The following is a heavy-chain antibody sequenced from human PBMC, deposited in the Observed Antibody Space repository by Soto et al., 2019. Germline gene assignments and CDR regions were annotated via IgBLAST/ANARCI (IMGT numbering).Heavy chain of an antibody. V-gene: IGHV4-59*08. D-gene: IGHD4-17*01. Sequence: SETLSLTCTVSGGSISSYYWSWIRQPPGKGLEWIGYIYYSGSTNYNPSLKSRVTISVDTSKNQFSLKLSSVTAADTAVYYCARHDGGYNYFDYRGQGTLVTVSS. CDR3: ARHDGGYNYFDY. CDR2: IYYSGST. J-gene: IGHJ4*02. CDR1: GGSISSYY.